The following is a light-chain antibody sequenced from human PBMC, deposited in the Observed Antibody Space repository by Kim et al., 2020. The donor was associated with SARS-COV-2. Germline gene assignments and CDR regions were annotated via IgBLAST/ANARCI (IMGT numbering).Light chain of an antibody. V-gene: IGKV3-11*01. CDR3: QQRTDWPIT. J-gene: IGKJ5*01. Sequence: SPREIATLSCWASQSVGRFLAWYQQTPGLPPRLLIYGASNRATGIPARFSGSGSGTDFTLTISRLEPEDSAVYYCQQRTDWPITFGQGTRLEIK. CDR2: GAS. CDR1: QSVGRF.